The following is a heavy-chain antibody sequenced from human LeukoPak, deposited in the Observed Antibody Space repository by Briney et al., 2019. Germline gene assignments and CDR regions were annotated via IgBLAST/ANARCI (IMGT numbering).Heavy chain of an antibody. CDR3: ARSSGTGTFSY. D-gene: IGHD6-25*01. CDR2: INHSGST. Sequence: IRQPXXKGLEWIGEINHSGSTNYNPSLKSRVTISVDTSKNQFSLKLSSVTAADTAVYYCARSSGTGTFSYWGQGTLVTVSS. V-gene: IGHV4-34*01. J-gene: IGHJ4*02.